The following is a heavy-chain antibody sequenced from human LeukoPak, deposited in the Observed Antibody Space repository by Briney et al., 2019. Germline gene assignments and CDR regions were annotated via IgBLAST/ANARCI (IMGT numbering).Heavy chain of an antibody. CDR3: ARDQYGSGSYSFDY. CDR2: ISYDGSNK. D-gene: IGHD3-10*01. Sequence: GGSLRLSCVASGFMFSNYAMHWVRQAPGKGLEWVAVISYDGSNKYYADSVKGRFTISRDNSKNTLYLQMNSLRAEDTAVYYCARDQYGSGSYSFDYWGQGTLVTVSS. V-gene: IGHV3-30*04. J-gene: IGHJ4*02. CDR1: GFMFSNYA.